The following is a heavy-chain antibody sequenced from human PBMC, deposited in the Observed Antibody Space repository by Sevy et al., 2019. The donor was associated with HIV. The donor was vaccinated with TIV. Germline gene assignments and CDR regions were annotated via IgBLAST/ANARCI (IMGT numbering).Heavy chain of an antibody. D-gene: IGHD3-22*01. V-gene: IGHV1-2*02. CDR3: TRGPSGFSGSDLAY. J-gene: IGHJ4*02. Sequence: ASVKVSCKASGYTFTGYYIHWVRQAPGLGLEWMGWISPNSGGTNYAQKFQGRVTMTRDTSISTAYMELSRLKSNDTAVYYCTRGPSGFSGSDLAYWGKGTLVTVSS. CDR2: ISPNSGGT. CDR1: GYTFTGYY.